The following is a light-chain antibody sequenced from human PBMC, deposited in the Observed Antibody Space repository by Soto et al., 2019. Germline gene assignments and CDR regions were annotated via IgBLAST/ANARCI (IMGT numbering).Light chain of an antibody. CDR3: ISYTSGSTLYV. Sequence: QSVLTQSASVSGSPGQSITISCTGTSSDVGGYNCVSWYQQHPGKAPKLMISEVSNRPSGVSNRFSGSKSGNTASLTISGLQAEDEADYYCISYTSGSTLYVFGTGTKVTVL. CDR2: EVS. V-gene: IGLV2-14*01. J-gene: IGLJ1*01. CDR1: SSDVGGYNC.